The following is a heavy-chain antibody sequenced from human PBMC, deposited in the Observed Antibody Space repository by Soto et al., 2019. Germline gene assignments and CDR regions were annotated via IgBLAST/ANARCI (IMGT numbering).Heavy chain of an antibody. CDR2: ISAYNGNT. J-gene: IGHJ3*02. Sequence: ASVKVSCKASGYTFTSYGISWVRQAPGQGLEWMGWISAYNGNTNYAQKLQGRVTMTTDTSTSTAYMELRSLRSDDTAVYYRARDAYYYDSSGYYPNDAFDIWGQGTMVTVSS. D-gene: IGHD3-22*01. V-gene: IGHV1-18*01. CDR1: GYTFTSYG. CDR3: ARDAYYYDSSGYYPNDAFDI.